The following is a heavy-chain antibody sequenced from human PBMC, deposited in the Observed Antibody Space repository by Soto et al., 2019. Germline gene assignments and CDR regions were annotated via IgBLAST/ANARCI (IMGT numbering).Heavy chain of an antibody. CDR3: ARDSGRNYHGSGSYYNGRNYNWFDP. CDR1: GGSISSGGYY. CDR2: IYYSGST. Sequence: PSETLSLTCTVSGGSISSGGYYWSWIRQHPGKGLEWIGYIYYSGSTYYNPSLKSRVTISVDTSKNQFSLKLSSVTAADTAVYYCARDSGRNYHGSGSYYNGRNYNWFDPWGQGTLVTVSS. V-gene: IGHV4-31*03. J-gene: IGHJ5*02. D-gene: IGHD3-10*01.